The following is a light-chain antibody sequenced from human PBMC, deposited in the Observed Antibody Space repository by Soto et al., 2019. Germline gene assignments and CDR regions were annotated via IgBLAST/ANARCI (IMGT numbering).Light chain of an antibody. CDR3: SSYTSSRTRV. J-gene: IGLJ3*02. Sequence: QSALTQPASVSGSPGQSITISCTGTSSDVGRYNSVSWYQQHPGKVPKLMIYEVSNRPSGVSNRFSGSNSANTASLAISGLQAEDEADYYCSSYTSSRTRVFGGGTKLTVL. CDR1: SSDVGRYNS. V-gene: IGLV2-14*01. CDR2: EVS.